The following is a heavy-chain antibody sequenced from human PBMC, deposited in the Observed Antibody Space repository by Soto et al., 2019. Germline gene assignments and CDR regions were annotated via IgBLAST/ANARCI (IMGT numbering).Heavy chain of an antibody. CDR2: IYYSGST. Sequence: SETLSLTCTVSGGSISSGGYYWSWIRQHPGKGLEWIGYIYYSGSTYYNPSLKSRVTISVDTSKNQFSLKLSSVTAADTAVYYCARDRLWGSGGMDVWGQGTTVTAP. D-gene: IGHD3-10*01. V-gene: IGHV4-31*03. CDR1: GGSISSGGYY. J-gene: IGHJ6*02. CDR3: ARDRLWGSGGMDV.